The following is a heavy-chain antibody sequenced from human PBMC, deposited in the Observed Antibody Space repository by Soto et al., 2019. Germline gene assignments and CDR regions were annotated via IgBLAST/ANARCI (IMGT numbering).Heavy chain of an antibody. V-gene: IGHV1-46*01. D-gene: IGHD6-6*01. J-gene: IGHJ3*02. CDR3: ARPIEYSSSSAGGAFDI. CDR1: GYTFTSYY. CDR2: INPSGGST. Sequence: QVQLVQSGAEVKKPGASVKVSCKASGYTFTSYYMHWVRQAPGQGLEWMGIINPSGGSTSYAQKFQGRVTMPRDTSTSTVYMELSSLRSEDTAVYYCARPIEYSSSSAGGAFDIWGQGTMVTVSS.